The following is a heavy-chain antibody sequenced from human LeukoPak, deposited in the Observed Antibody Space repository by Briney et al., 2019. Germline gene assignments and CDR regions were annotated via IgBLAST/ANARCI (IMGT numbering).Heavy chain of an antibody. CDR3: AREMRRFLLASDI. J-gene: IGHJ3*02. Sequence: GGSLRLSCAASGFIFSSYWMTWVRQAPGKGLEWVANIQQYGSEKYYVDSVKGRFTISRDNAKNSLYLQMNSLRAEDTAVYYCAREMRRFLLASDIWGQGTMVTVSS. CDR1: GFIFSSYW. V-gene: IGHV3-7*01. D-gene: IGHD3-3*01. CDR2: IQQYGSEK.